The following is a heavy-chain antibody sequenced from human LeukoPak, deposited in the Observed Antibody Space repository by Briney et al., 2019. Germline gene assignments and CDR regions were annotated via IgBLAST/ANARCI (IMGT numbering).Heavy chain of an antibody. J-gene: IGHJ5*02. CDR1: GYTFTGYG. CDR3: ARDVYYYGSGSYYRNWFDP. CDR2: ISAYNGNT. D-gene: IGHD3-10*01. V-gene: IGHV1-18*01. Sequence: WASVKVSCKASGYTFTGYGISWVRQAPGQGLEWMGWISAYNGNTNYAQKLQGRVTMTTDTSTSTAYMELRSLRSDDTAVYYCARDVYYYGSGSYYRNWFDPWGQGTLVTVSS.